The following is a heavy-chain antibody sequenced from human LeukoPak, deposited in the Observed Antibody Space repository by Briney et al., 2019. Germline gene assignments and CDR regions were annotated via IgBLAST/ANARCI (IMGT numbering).Heavy chain of an antibody. CDR1: GFTFSNFA. CDR2: ITGYGAT. J-gene: IGHJ5*02. CDR3: AKGAAAGKVDWFDP. V-gene: IGHV3-23*01. Sequence: GGSLRLSCAASGFTFSNFAMMWVRQPPGTGLQWVSTITGYGATFYADSVRGRFTIFRDTSMNTLFLHMNSLAAEDTAVYYCAKGAAAGKVDWFDPWGQGTLVTVSS. D-gene: IGHD6-13*01.